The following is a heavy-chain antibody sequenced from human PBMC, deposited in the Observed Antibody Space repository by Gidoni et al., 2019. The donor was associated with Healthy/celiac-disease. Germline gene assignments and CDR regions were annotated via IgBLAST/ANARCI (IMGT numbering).Heavy chain of an antibody. CDR1: GYTFTGYY. V-gene: IGHV1-2*02. J-gene: IGHJ4*02. CDR2: INPNSGGT. CDR3: ARDNSSSWYKVVDY. D-gene: IGHD6-13*01. Sequence: QVQLVQSGAEVKKPGASVKVSCKASGYTFTGYYMHWVRQAPGQGLEWMGWINPNSGGTNDAQKFQGRVTMTRDTSISTAYMELSRLRSDDTAVYYCARDNSSSWYKVVDYWGQGTLVTVSS.